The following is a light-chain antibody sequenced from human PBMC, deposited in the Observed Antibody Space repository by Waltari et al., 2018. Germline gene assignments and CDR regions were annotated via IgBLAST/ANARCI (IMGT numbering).Light chain of an antibody. CDR2: VNSDGSH. J-gene: IGLJ3*02. V-gene: IGLV4-69*01. CDR1: SGHTTNI. CDR3: QTGGHGTWV. Sequence: QLVLTQSPSASASLGASVKLTCTLSSGHTTNIIAWLQQKPEKGPRYLMKVNSDGSHNKGVEIPDRFSGSRSGAERYLTISSLQSEDEADYYCQTGGHGTWVFGGGTRLTVL.